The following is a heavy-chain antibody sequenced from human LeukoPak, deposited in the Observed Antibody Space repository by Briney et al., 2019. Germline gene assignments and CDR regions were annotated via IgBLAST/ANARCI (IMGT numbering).Heavy chain of an antibody. CDR3: ARSPSRENWFDP. Sequence: ASVKVSCKAPGYTFTSYAMHWVRQAPGQRLEWMGWINAGNGNTKYSQKFQGRVTITRDTSASTAYMELSSLRSEDTAVYYCARSPSRENWFDPWGQGTLVTVSS. CDR1: GYTFTSYA. J-gene: IGHJ5*02. V-gene: IGHV1-3*01. CDR2: INAGNGNT.